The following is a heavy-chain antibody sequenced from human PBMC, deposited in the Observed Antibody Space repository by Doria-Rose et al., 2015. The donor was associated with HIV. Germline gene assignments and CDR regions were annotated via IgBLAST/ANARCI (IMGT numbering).Heavy chain of an antibody. CDR1: GFTFSRHR. CDR3: ATGVTLDY. CDR2: ISSTSAYI. V-gene: IGHV3-21*01. D-gene: IGHD3-10*01. J-gene: IGHJ4*02. Sequence: VQLVESGGGLVRPGGSLRLSCATSGFTFSRHRINCVRQATWQGLDRVSSISSTSAYINYADSVRGRFTISRDNARNSLYLQMDSLRAEDTAIYYCATGVTLDYWGQGTPVTVSS.